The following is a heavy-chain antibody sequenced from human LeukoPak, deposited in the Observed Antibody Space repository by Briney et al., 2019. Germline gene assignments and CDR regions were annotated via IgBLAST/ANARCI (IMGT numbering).Heavy chain of an antibody. CDR2: ISYDGSNK. V-gene: IGHV3-30-3*01. CDR3: ARLGLSYYGSGLAIDY. D-gene: IGHD3-10*01. J-gene: IGHJ4*02. Sequence: PGGSLRLSCAASGFTFSSYAMHWVRQAPGKGLEWVAVISYDGSNKYYADSVKGRFTISRDNAKNSLYLQMNSLRAEDTAVYYCARLGLSYYGSGLAIDYWGQGTLVTVSS. CDR1: GFTFSSYA.